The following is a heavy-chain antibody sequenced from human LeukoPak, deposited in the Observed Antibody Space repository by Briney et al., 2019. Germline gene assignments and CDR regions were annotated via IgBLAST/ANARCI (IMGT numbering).Heavy chain of an antibody. CDR3: AKDLLGYSGYGYFLDY. CDR1: GFTFSSYA. V-gene: IGHV3-23*01. CDR2: ISGSGGST. D-gene: IGHD5-12*01. J-gene: IGHJ4*02. Sequence: GGSLRLSCAASGFTFSSYAMSWVRQAPGKGLERVSAISGSGGSTFYADSVKGRFTISRDNSKNTVYLQMNSLRAEDTAVYYCAKDLLGYSGYGYFLDYWGQGTLVTVSS.